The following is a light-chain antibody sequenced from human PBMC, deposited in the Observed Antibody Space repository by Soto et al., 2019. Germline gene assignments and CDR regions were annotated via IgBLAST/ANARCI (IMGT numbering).Light chain of an antibody. CDR1: QTISSY. CDR3: QQSYSTPWT. V-gene: IGKV1-39*01. Sequence: DIQMTQSPSSLSASVGDRVTITCRASQTISSYLNWYQQKPGKAPNLLIYAASSLQSVVPSRFSGSGSGTDFTLTIISLQPEDFATYYCQQSYSTPWTFGQGTKVEIK. CDR2: AAS. J-gene: IGKJ1*01.